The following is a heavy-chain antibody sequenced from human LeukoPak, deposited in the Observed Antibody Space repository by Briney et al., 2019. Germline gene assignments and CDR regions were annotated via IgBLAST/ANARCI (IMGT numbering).Heavy chain of an antibody. V-gene: IGHV3-48*01. CDR3: AREDGYSSSWYSDY. D-gene: IGHD6-13*01. CDR2: ISPGSGNI. J-gene: IGHJ4*02. CDR1: EFALSTYT. Sequence: GGSLRLSCIASEFALSTYTMHWARQAPGKGLEWVSSISPGSGNIYYADSVKGRFSISRDNAKNSLYLQMNSLRAEDTAVYYCAREDGYSSSWYSDYWGQGTLVTVSS.